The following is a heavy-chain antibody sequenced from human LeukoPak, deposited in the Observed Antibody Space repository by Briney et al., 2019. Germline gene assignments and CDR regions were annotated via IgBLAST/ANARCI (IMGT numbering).Heavy chain of an antibody. CDR2: ISSSSSTI. J-gene: IGHJ6*03. Sequence: TGGSLRLSCAASGFTFSSYSMNWVHQAPGKGLEWVSYISSSSSTIYYADSVKGRFTISRDNAKNSLYLQMNSLRAEDTAVYYCARVPYCSSTSCYFYYYYYMDVWGKGTTVTVSS. V-gene: IGHV3-48*04. D-gene: IGHD2-2*01. CDR3: ARVPYCSSTSCYFYYYYYMDV. CDR1: GFTFSSYS.